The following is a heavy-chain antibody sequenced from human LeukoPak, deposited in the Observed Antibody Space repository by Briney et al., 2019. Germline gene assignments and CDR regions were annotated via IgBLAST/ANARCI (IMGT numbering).Heavy chain of an antibody. Sequence: GRSLRLSCAASGFTFSSYGMHWVRQAPGKGLEWVAVIWYDGSNKYYADSEKGRFTISRDNSKNTLYLQMNSLRAEDTAVYYCATPYYDFWSGYDYYYGMDVWGQGTTVTVSS. D-gene: IGHD3-3*01. V-gene: IGHV3-33*01. CDR2: IWYDGSNK. J-gene: IGHJ6*02. CDR3: ATPYYDFWSGYDYYYGMDV. CDR1: GFTFSSYG.